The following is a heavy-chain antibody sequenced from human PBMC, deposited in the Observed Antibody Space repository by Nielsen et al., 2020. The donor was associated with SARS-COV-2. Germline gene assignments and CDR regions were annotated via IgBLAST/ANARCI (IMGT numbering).Heavy chain of an antibody. CDR1: GGSISSSNW. D-gene: IGHD3-22*01. CDR2: IYHSGST. CDR3: ASSRGYDSSGYYYLYDY. V-gene: IGHV4-4*02. Sequence: SETLSLTCAVSGGSISSSNWWSWVRPPPGKGLEWIGEIYHSGSTNYNPSLKSRVTISVDKSKNQFSLKLSSVTAADTAVYYCASSRGYDSSGYYYLYDYWGQGTLVIVSS. J-gene: IGHJ4*02.